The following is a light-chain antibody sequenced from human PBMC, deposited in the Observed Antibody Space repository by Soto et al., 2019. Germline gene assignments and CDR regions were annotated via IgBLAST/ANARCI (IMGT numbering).Light chain of an antibody. CDR2: DAS. CDR1: QDISNY. V-gene: IGKV1-33*01. Sequence: DIQMTQSPSSLSASVGDRVTITCQASQDISNYLNWYQQKPGKAPKLLIYDASNLETGVPSRFSGSGSGTDFTFNISSLQPEDIATYYCQQYDNLPPVFGPGTKVDIK. CDR3: QQYDNLPPV. J-gene: IGKJ3*01.